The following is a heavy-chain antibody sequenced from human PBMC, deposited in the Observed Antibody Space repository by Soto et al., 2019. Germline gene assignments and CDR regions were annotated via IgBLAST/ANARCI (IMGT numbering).Heavy chain of an antibody. Sequence: QLQLQESGPGLVKPSETLSLTCTVSGGSISSSSYYWGWIRQPPGKGLEWIGSIYYSGSTYYNPSLKSRVTISVDTSKNQFSLKLSSVTAADTAVYYCARHGPSYHKQWLGYFDYWGQGTLVTVSS. J-gene: IGHJ4*02. CDR3: ARHGPSYHKQWLGYFDY. CDR1: GGSISSSSYY. V-gene: IGHV4-39*01. D-gene: IGHD6-19*01. CDR2: IYYSGST.